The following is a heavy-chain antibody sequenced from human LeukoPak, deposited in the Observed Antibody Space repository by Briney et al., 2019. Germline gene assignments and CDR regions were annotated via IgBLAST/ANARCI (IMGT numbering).Heavy chain of an antibody. CDR2: INSDGSST. CDR3: ARAGGYCTNGVCYYDAFDI. D-gene: IGHD2-8*01. Sequence: GGSLRLSCAASGLTFSSYWMHWVRQAPGKGLGWGSRINSDGSSTSYADSVKGRFTISRDNAKNTLYLQMNSLRAEDTAVYYCARAGGYCTNGVCYYDAFDIWGQGTMVTVSS. V-gene: IGHV3-74*01. J-gene: IGHJ3*02. CDR1: GLTFSSYW.